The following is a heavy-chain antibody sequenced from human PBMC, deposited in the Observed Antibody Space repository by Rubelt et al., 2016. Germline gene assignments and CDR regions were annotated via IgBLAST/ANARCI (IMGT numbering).Heavy chain of an antibody. D-gene: IGHD4-23*01. Sequence: QLQLQESGPGLVKPSETLSLTCTVSGGSISSSSYYWGWIRQPPGKGLEWIGNVYYSGSTYYNLSLKSRVTISVDTSKNQFSLELSSVTAADTAVYYCATVDYGGYWYSDLWGRGTLVTVSS. CDR1: GGSISSSSYY. CDR2: VYYSGST. J-gene: IGHJ2*01. CDR3: ATVDYGGYWYSDL. V-gene: IGHV4-39*01.